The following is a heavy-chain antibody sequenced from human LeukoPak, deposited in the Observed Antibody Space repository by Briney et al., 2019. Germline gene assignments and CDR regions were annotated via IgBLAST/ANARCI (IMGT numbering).Heavy chain of an antibody. CDR2: INPNSGGT. V-gene: IGHV1-2*02. Sequence: ASVKVSCKPSGYIFTGYYMHWVRQAPGQGLEWMGWINPNSGGTNYAQKFQGRVTMTRDTSISTAYMELSRLRSDDTAMYYCAKSSAYSGYEVDYWGQGSLVTVSS. CDR3: AKSSAYSGYEVDY. CDR1: GYIFTGYY. J-gene: IGHJ4*02. D-gene: IGHD5-12*01.